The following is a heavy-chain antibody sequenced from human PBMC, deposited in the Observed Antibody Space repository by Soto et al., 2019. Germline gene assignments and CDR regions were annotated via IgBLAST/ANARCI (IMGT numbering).Heavy chain of an antibody. D-gene: IGHD4-4*01. Sequence: PSETLSLTCSFSGDSVTSHYLTWIRQSPEKGLEWIGYMHYTGFSHYNPSLTSRLTISVDRSKNQFTLQLTSVTVADTAVYYCARDSPSTNDYSNYEGLGQIIRRWYYYGMDVWGQGTTVTVSS. CDR1: GDSVTSHY. CDR2: MHYTGFS. J-gene: IGHJ6*02. V-gene: IGHV4-59*02. CDR3: ARDSPSTNDYSNYEGLGQIIRRWYYYGMDV.